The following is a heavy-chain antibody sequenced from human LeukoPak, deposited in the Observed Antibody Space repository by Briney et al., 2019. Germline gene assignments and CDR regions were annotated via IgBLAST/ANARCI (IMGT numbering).Heavy chain of an antibody. J-gene: IGHJ1*01. Sequence: SETLSLTCSVSGDSIISHTYYWGWVRQPPGKGLEWIASMSYSGTPDYSPSLRGRVAMSVDTSKNQVSLKLNSVTAADTAVYYCVGHQVGTMLTCWGQGTLVTVS. CDR2: MSYSGTP. CDR3: VGHQVGTMLTC. V-gene: IGHV4-39*01. CDR1: GDSIISHTYY. D-gene: IGHD1-7*01.